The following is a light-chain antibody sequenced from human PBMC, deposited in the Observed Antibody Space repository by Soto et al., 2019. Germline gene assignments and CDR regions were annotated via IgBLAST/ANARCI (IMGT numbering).Light chain of an antibody. CDR2: GSS. J-gene: IGKJ1*01. V-gene: IGKV1-17*01. CDR3: LQHNVLPRT. Sequence: DIEMTEALAARSTSVRERGTITCRASQAIRNDLAWYQQKPGRAPKRLIYGSSTLQSGVPSRFSGSGSGTEFTLTISSLQPEDFATYYCLQHNVLPRTFGQGTKVDIK. CDR1: QAIRND.